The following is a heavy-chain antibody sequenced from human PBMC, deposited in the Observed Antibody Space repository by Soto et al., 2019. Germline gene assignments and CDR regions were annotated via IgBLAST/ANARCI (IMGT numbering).Heavy chain of an antibody. CDR2: INSDGSST. V-gene: IGHV3-74*01. J-gene: IGHJ6*02. CDR3: ARAGGAARRYYYYYGMDV. CDR1: GFTFSSYW. Sequence: EVQLVESGGGLVQPGGSLRLSCAASGFTFSSYWMHWVRQAPGKGLVWVSRINSDGSSTSYADSVKGRFTISRDNAKNTLYLQMNSLRAEDTAVYYCARAGGAARRYYYYYGMDVWGQGTTVTVSS. D-gene: IGHD6-6*01.